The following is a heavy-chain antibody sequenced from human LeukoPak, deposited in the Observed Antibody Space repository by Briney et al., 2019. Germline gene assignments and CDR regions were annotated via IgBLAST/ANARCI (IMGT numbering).Heavy chain of an antibody. CDR2: IYYSGST. V-gene: IGHV4-39*01. CDR3: ARHSSVVDTMGEDAFDI. D-gene: IGHD3-16*01. Sequence: SETLSLTCTVSGGSISSSSYYWGWIRQPPGKGLEWIGSIYYSGSTYYNPSLKSRVTISVDTSKNKFSLKLSSVTAADTAGYYCARHSSVVDTMGEDAFDIWGQGTMVTVSS. J-gene: IGHJ3*02. CDR1: GGSISSSSYY.